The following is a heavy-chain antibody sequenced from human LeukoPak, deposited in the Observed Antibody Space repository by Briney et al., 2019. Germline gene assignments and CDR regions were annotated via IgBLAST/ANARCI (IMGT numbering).Heavy chain of an antibody. CDR1: GFTFSSYG. D-gene: IGHD3-10*01. Sequence: GGSLRLSCAASGFTFSSYGMHWVRQAPGKGLEWVAFIRYDGSNKYYADSVKGRFTISRDNSKNTLYLQMNSLRAEDTAVYYCARDVRVRGVNTNDYYYYYGMDVWGQGTTVTVSS. J-gene: IGHJ6*02. V-gene: IGHV3-30*02. CDR3: ARDVRVRGVNTNDYYYYYGMDV. CDR2: IRYDGSNK.